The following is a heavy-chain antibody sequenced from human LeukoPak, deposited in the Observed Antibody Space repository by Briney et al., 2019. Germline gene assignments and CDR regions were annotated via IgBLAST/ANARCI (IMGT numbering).Heavy chain of an antibody. CDR1: GGSISSYY. J-gene: IGHJ4*02. V-gene: IGHV4-59*01. CDR3: ARVDPDSSSTLEVFDY. CDR2: IYYSGST. Sequence: PAETLSLTCTASGGSISSYYWSWIRQPPGKGLEWIGYIYYSGSTNYNPSLKSRVTISVDTSKNQFSLKLSSVTAADTAVYYCARVDPDSSSTLEVFDYWGKGTLVTVST. D-gene: IGHD6-6*01.